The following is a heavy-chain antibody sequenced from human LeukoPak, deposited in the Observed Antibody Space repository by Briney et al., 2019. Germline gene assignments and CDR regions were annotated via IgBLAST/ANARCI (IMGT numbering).Heavy chain of an antibody. J-gene: IGHJ6*03. CDR2: IYYSGST. D-gene: IGHD3-3*01. V-gene: IGHV4-39*07. CDR1: GGSISSSSYY. Sequence: SSETLSLTCTVSGGSISSSSYYWGWIRQPPGKGLEWIGSIYYSGSTYYNPSLKSRVTISVDTSKNQFSLKLSSVTAADTAVYYCARVPPAGYDFWSGPISYYYYMDVWGKGTTVTVSS. CDR3: ARVPPAGYDFWSGPISYYYYMDV.